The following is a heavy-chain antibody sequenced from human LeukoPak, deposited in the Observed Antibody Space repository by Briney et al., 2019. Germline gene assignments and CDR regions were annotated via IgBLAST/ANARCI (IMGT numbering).Heavy chain of an antibody. CDR2: IYHSGST. V-gene: IGHV4-30-2*01. D-gene: IGHD3-16*01. CDR1: GGSISSGGYY. Sequence: SETLSLTCTVSGGSISSGGYYWSWIRQPPGKGLEWIGYIYHSGSTYYNPSLKSRVTISVDRSKNQFSLKLSSVTAADTAVYYCARVGRKGAFDIWGQGTMVTVSS. J-gene: IGHJ3*02. CDR3: ARVGRKGAFDI.